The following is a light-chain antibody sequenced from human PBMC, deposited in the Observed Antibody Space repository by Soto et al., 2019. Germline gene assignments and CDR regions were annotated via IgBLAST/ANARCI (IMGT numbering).Light chain of an antibody. V-gene: IGKV3-11*01. J-gene: IGKJ5*01. CDR2: DIS. CDR1: QSVGNK. CDR3: QQRSNWPPGT. Sequence: EIVVTQSPATLSVSPGERATLSCRASQSVGNKVAWYQHKPGQTPRLIIYDISTRAAGVPARFSGSGYGTDFTLTISSLQSEDFAVYYCQQRSNWPPGTFGQGTRLEIK.